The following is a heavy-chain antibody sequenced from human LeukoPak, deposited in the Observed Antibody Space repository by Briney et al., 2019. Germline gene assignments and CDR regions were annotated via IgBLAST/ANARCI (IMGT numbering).Heavy chain of an antibody. J-gene: IGHJ4*02. V-gene: IGHV1-18*01. CDR2: ISAYNGNT. D-gene: IGHD3-22*01. Sequence: SVKVSCKASGYTFTSYGISWVRQAPGQGREWMGWISAYNGNTNHAQNLQGRVTMTTDTSTSTAYMELRGLRSDDTAVYYCARGAHYYDSSGYYWCDYWGQGTLVTVSS. CDR3: ARGAHYYDSSGYYWCDY. CDR1: GYTFTSYG.